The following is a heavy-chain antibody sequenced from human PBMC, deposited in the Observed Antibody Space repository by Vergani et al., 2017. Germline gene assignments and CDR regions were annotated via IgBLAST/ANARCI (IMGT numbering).Heavy chain of an antibody. CDR2: INHSGST. CDR3: ARGYGDYVGELGYYFDY. J-gene: IGHJ4*02. D-gene: IGHD4-17*01. Sequence: QVQLQQWGAGLLKPSETLSLTCAVYGGSFSGYYWSWIRQPPGKGLEWIGEINHSGSTNYNPSLKSRVTISVDTSKNQFSLKLSSVTAADTAVYYCARGYGDYVGELGYYFDYWGQGTVVTVSS. CDR1: GGSFSGYY. V-gene: IGHV4-34*01.